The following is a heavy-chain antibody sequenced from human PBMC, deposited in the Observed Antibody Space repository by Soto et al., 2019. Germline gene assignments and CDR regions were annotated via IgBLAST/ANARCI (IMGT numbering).Heavy chain of an antibody. CDR1: GYTFTGYC. Sequence: ASVKVSCKASGYTFTGYCMHWVRQAPGQGLEWMGWINPNSGGTNYAQKFQGRVTMTRDTSISTAYMELSRLRSDDTAVYYCAIPAAPYYYYYGMDVWGQGTTVTVSS. D-gene: IGHD2-2*01. J-gene: IGHJ6*02. CDR3: AIPAAPYYYYYGMDV. CDR2: INPNSGGT. V-gene: IGHV1-2*02.